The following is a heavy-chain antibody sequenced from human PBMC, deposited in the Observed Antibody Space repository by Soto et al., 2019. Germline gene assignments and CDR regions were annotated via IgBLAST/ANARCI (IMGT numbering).Heavy chain of an antibody. D-gene: IGHD1-26*01. CDR1: GFTVSNNY. V-gene: IGHV3-53*01. CDR2: IYSGGYT. Sequence: EVQLVESGGGLIQPGGSLRLSCAVSGFTVSNNYMSWVRQAPGKGLEGVSVIYSGGYTAYGDSVKGRFTISRDNSKNNIYFQINTLGAAGTPVYYWGTHPGGVGYWGQGTLVTVSS. CDR3: GTHPGGVGY. J-gene: IGHJ4*02.